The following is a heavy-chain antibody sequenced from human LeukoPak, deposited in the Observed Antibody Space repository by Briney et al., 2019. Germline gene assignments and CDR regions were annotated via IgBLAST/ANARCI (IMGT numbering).Heavy chain of an antibody. CDR1: GYTFTSYY. D-gene: IGHD1-26*01. J-gene: IGHJ3*02. V-gene: IGHV1-46*01. CDR2: INPSGGST. Sequence: GASVKVSCKASGYTFTSYYMHWVRQAPGQGLEWMGIINPSGGSTSYAQKFQGRVTMTRDMSTSTAYMELSSLRSEDTAVYYCARVNPELPEIGNAFDIWGQGTMVTVSS. CDR3: ARVNPELPEIGNAFDI.